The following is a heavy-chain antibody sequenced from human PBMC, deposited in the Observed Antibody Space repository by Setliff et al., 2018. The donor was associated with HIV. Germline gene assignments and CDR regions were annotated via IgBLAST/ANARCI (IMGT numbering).Heavy chain of an antibody. CDR2: IYYRGST. CDR1: GGSISSYY. D-gene: IGHD3-16*01. J-gene: IGHJ3*02. CDR3: ARGNPLRWNAFAFDI. Sequence: SETLSLTCTVSGGSISSYYWSWIRQPPGKGLEWIAYIYYRGSTKYNPSLTSRVTISVEAYKNRFSLKLRYATAADTAVYYCARGNPLRWNAFAFDIWGQGTMVTVSS. V-gene: IGHV4-59*01.